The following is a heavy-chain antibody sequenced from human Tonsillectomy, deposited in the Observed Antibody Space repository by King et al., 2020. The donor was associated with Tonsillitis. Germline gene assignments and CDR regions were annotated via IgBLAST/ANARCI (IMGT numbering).Heavy chain of an antibody. CDR1: GFTFSSYA. D-gene: IGHD3-10*01. J-gene: IGHJ4*02. CDR2: ISYDGSNK. CDR3: ARSEGSGSYYNY. V-gene: IGHV3-30*04. Sequence: VQLVESGGGVVQPGRSLRLSCAASGFTFSSYAMHWVRQAPGKGLEWVAVISYDGSNKYYADSVKGRFTISRDNSKNTLYLQMNSLRAEDTAVYYCARSEGSGSYYNYWGQGTLVTVSS.